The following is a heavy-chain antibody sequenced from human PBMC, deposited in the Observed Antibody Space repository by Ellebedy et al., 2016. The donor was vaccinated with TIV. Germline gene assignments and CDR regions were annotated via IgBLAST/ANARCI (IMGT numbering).Heavy chain of an antibody. V-gene: IGHV3-7*01. CDR1: GFTFSNAW. J-gene: IGHJ4*02. Sequence: GESLKISCAASGFTFSNAWMSWVRQAPGKGLEWVANIKQDGSEKYYVASVKGRFTISRDNAKNSLYLQMNSLRAEDTAFYYCARRYFDYWGQGTLVTVSS. CDR2: IKQDGSEK. CDR3: ARRYFDY.